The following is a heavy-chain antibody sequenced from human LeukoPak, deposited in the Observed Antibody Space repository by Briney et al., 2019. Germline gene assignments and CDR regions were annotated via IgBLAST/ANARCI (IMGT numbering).Heavy chain of an antibody. CDR3: ARVAVAGTGDFDY. CDR1: GYTFTSYD. V-gene: IGHV1-2*02. Sequence: GASVKVSCKASGYTFTSYDINWVRQATGQGLEWMGWINPNSGGTNYAQKFQGRVTMTRDTSISTAYMELSRLRSDDTAVYYCARVAVAGTGDFDYWGQGTLVTVSS. D-gene: IGHD6-19*01. CDR2: INPNSGGT. J-gene: IGHJ4*02.